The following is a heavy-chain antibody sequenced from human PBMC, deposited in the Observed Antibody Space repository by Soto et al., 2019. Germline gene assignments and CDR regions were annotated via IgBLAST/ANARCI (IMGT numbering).Heavy chain of an antibody. J-gene: IGHJ5*02. V-gene: IGHV4-39*07. Sequence: SETLSLTCTVSGGSISSTNYYWGWIRQPPGKGLEWIGSIHYSGSTYYNPSLKSRVTISVDKSKNQFSLKLSSVTAADTAVYYCARRVPAAIDWFDPWGQGTLVTVSS. CDR2: IHYSGST. CDR3: ARRVPAAIDWFDP. CDR1: GGSISSTNYY. D-gene: IGHD2-2*02.